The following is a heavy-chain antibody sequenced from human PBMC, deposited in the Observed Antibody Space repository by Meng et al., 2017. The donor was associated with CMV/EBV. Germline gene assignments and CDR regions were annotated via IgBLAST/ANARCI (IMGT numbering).Heavy chain of an antibody. J-gene: IGHJ4*02. Sequence: SETLSLTCTVSGGSISSSSYYRGWIRQPPGKGLEWIGSIYYSGSTYYNPSLKSRVTISVDTSKNQFSLKLSSVTAADTAVYYCARVSLKFDYWGQGTLVTVSS. V-gene: IGHV4-39*07. CDR1: GGSISSSSYY. CDR3: ARVSLKFDY. D-gene: IGHD2-2*01. CDR2: IYYSGST.